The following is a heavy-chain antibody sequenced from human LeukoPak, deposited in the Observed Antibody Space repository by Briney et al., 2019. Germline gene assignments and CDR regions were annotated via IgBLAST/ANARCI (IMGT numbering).Heavy chain of an antibody. CDR2: IYYSGST. V-gene: IGHV4-59*01. J-gene: IGHJ4*02. CDR3: ARDRDGYNRFDF. Sequence: SSATLSLTCTVSGGSIGSYYWSWIRQPPGKGLEWIGYIYYSGSTNYNPSLKSRVTISVDTSKNQFSLKLNSVTAADTAVYYCARDRDGYNRFDFWGQGTLVTVSS. D-gene: IGHD5-24*01. CDR1: GGSIGSYY.